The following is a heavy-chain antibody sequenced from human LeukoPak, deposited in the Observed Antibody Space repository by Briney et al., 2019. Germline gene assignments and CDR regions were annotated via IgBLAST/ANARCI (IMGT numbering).Heavy chain of an antibody. CDR2: IHYSGTT. Sequence: SETLSLTCTVSGASISTIISYWGWIRQTPGKGLEWIGSIHYSGTTYYNPSLESRVTISIDTSKNQFSVKLTSVTAADTAVYYCARDQGAVAGIDPWGQGTLVTVSS. V-gene: IGHV4-39*07. J-gene: IGHJ5*02. CDR1: GASISTIISY. D-gene: IGHD6-19*01. CDR3: ARDQGAVAGIDP.